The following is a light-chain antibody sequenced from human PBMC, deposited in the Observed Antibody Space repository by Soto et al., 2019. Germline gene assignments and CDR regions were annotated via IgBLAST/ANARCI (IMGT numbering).Light chain of an antibody. Sequence: APSTCRASQIGSSGSLAWFQQRPGQAPRRLSYDASNRAAGIPDRFSGSGSGTDFTLTVSRLESEDFAVYCCQQYHRAPCTFGQGTRVDI. J-gene: IGKJ5*01. CDR3: QQYHRAPCT. CDR1: QIGSSGS. V-gene: IGKV3-20*01. CDR2: DAS.